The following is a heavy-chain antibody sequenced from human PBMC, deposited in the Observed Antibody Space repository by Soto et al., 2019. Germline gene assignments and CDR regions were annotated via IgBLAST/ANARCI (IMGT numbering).Heavy chain of an antibody. V-gene: IGHV1-69*05. CDR1: GGTFSSYA. CDR2: IIPIFGTA. CDR3: ARSTYYYYGMDV. J-gene: IGHJ6*02. Sequence: SVKLSCTASGGTFSSYAIGWVRQDTGQGLEWMGGIIPIFGTANYAQKLQGRVTMTTDTSTSTAYMELRSLRSDDTAVYYCARSTYYYYGMDVWGQGTTVPVSS.